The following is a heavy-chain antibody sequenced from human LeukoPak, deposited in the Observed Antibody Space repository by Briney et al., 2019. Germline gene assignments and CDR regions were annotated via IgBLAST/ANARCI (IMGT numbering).Heavy chain of an antibody. V-gene: IGHV4-34*01. CDR2: INHSGST. D-gene: IGHD1-26*01. J-gene: IGHJ5*02. CDR1: GGSFSGYY. CDR3: ARAGLAYSGSYNYNWFDP. Sequence: SETLSLTCAVYGGSFSGYYWSWIRQPPGKGLEWIGEINHSGSTNYNPSLKSRVTISVGTSKNQFSLKLSSVTAADTAVYYCARAGLAYSGSYNYNWFDPWGQGTLVTVSS.